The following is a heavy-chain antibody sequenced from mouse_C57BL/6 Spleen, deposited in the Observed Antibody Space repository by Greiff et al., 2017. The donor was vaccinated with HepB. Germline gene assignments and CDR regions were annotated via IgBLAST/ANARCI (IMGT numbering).Heavy chain of an antibody. Sequence: VQLQQSGAELVKPGASVKLSCKASGYTFTSYWMHWVHQRPGQGLEWIGLIHPNSSSINYNEKLKSKATMTVDKSSSTAYMQLSSLTSEDSAVYYCARSRTTTADAMDYWGQGTSVTVSS. CDR1: GYTFTSYW. CDR3: ARSRTTTADAMDY. V-gene: IGHV1-64*01. CDR2: IHPNSSSI. D-gene: IGHD1-2*01. J-gene: IGHJ4*01.